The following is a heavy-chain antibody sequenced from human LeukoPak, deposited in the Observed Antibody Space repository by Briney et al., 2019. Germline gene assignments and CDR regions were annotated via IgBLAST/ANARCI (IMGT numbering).Heavy chain of an antibody. J-gene: IGHJ3*02. V-gene: IGHV3-48*03. CDR1: GFTFSRYE. D-gene: IGHD3-10*01. Sequence: GGSLRLSCAASGFTFSRYEMHWVRQGPGKELGWISYITTSGSNTIYADSVRGRFTISRDNAKNSLYLQMNSLRADDTAVYYCAREGASGSGSFAFDIWGQGTMVTVSA. CDR2: ITTSGSNT. CDR3: AREGASGSGSFAFDI.